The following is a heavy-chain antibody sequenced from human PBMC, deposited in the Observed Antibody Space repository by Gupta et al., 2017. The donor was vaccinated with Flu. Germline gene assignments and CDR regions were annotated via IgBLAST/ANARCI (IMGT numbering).Heavy chain of an antibody. D-gene: IGHD6-13*01. CDR1: GFTFSRYG. V-gene: IGHV3-23*01. J-gene: IGHJ5*02. CDR3: AKDLSSLSSSWFGWFDP. Sequence: EVQLLESGGGLVQPGGSLRLSCAASGFTFSRYGMSWVRQAPGKGLEWLSGISGSGGSTYYADSVKGRFTISRDNSKNTLFLQMNSLRVEDTAVYYCAKDLSSLSSSWFGWFDPWGQGTLVTVSS. CDR2: ISGSGGST.